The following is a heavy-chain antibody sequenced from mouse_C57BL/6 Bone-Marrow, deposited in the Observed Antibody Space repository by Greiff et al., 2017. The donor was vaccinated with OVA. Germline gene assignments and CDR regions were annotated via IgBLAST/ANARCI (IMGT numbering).Heavy chain of an antibody. D-gene: IGHD1-1*01. CDR3: TRYGSIPFTYAMDY. CDR1: GYTFTDYE. Sequence: VQLVESGAELVRPGASVTLSCKASGYTFTDYEMHWVKQTPVHGLEWIGAIDPETGGTAYNQKFKGKAILTADKSSSTAYMELRSLTSEDSAVYYCTRYGSIPFTYAMDYWGQGTSVTVSS. CDR2: IDPETGGT. J-gene: IGHJ4*01. V-gene: IGHV1-15*01.